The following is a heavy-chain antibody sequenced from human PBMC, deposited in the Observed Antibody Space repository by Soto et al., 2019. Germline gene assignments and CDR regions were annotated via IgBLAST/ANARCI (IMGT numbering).Heavy chain of an antibody. D-gene: IGHD1-1*01. Sequence: QVQLVESGGGVVQPGRSLRLSCAASGFTFSSYAMHWVRQDPGKGLEWVAVISYDGSNKYYADSVKGRFTISRDNSKNTLYLQMNSLRAEDTAVYYCARDRLRYNWNDFPYYYYGMDVWGQGTTVTVSS. J-gene: IGHJ6*02. CDR1: GFTFSSYA. CDR3: ARDRLRYNWNDFPYYYYGMDV. V-gene: IGHV3-30-3*01. CDR2: ISYDGSNK.